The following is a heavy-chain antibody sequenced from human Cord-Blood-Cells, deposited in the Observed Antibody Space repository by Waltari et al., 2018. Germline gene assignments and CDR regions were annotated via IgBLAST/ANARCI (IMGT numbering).Heavy chain of an antibody. Sequence: LEWVAVISYDGSNKYYADSVKGRFTISRDNSKNTQYLQMNSLRAEDTAVYYCARDTSLAAAGDYWGQGTLVTVSS. D-gene: IGHD6-13*01. CDR2: ISYDGSNK. J-gene: IGHJ4*02. CDR3: ARDTSLAAAGDY. V-gene: IGHV3-30-3*01.